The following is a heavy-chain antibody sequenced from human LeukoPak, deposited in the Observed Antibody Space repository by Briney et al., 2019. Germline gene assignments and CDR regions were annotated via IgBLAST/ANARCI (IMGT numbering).Heavy chain of an antibody. V-gene: IGHV3-30*03. CDR2: ISYDGSNK. J-gene: IGHJ4*02. Sequence: GGSLRLSCAASGFTFSSYGMHWVRQAPGKGLEWVAVISYDGSNKYYADSVKGRFTISRDNSKNTLYLQMNSLRVEDTAVYYCTRSLYSGTNSDYWGQGTLVTVSS. CDR3: TRSLYSGTNSDY. CDR1: GFTFSSYG. D-gene: IGHD1-26*01.